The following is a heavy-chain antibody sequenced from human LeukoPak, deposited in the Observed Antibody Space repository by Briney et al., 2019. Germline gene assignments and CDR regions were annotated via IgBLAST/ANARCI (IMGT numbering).Heavy chain of an antibody. CDR2: INPNSGGT. Sequence: ASVKVSCKASGYTFTGYYMHWVRQAPGQGLEWMGWINPNSGGTNYAQKFQGRVTMTRDTSISTAYMELSRLRFDDTAVYYCARPANLYYASDAFDIWGQGTMVTVSS. J-gene: IGHJ3*02. CDR3: ARPANLYYASDAFDI. CDR1: GYTFTGYY. V-gene: IGHV1-2*02. D-gene: IGHD3-16*01.